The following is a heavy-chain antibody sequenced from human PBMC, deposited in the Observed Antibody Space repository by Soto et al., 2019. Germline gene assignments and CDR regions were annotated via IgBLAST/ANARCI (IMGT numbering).Heavy chain of an antibody. CDR2: ISGSGGIT. V-gene: IGHV3-23*01. J-gene: IGHJ6*02. D-gene: IGHD5-18*01. CDR3: AKGIPDTGGYYYYSMDV. CDR1: GFTFSSYA. Sequence: EVKLLDSGAGLVQTGGSLRLSCAASGFTFSSYAMGWVRQAPGKGLDWVSVISGSGGITYSADSVKGRFTISRDNSKNILYLQMNSLRAEDTAVYYCAKGIPDTGGYYYYSMDVWGQGTAVTVSS.